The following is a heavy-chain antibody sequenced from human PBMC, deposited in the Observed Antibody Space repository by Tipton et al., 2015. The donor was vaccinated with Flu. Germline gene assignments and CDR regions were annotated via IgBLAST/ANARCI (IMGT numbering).Heavy chain of an antibody. J-gene: IGHJ6*02. D-gene: IGHD6-13*01. Sequence: TLSLTCTVSGGSISSYYWSWIRQPPGKGLEWIGHIYYSGSTNYNPSLKSRVTISVDTSKNQFSLKLSSVTAADTAVYYCARIPSSWYDRNYYYGMDVWGQGTTVTVSS. V-gene: IGHV4-59*01. CDR2: IYYSGST. CDR3: ARIPSSWYDRNYYYGMDV. CDR1: GGSISSYY.